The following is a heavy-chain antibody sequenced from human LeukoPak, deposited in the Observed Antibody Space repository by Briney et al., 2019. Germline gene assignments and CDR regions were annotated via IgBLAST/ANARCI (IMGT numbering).Heavy chain of an antibody. J-gene: IGHJ4*02. D-gene: IGHD2-15*01. CDR3: ARGLRYCSGGSCYKQYYFDY. CDR1: GGSFSGYY. Sequence: SETLSLTCAVYGGSFSGYYWSWIRQPPGKGLEWIGEINHSGSTNYNPSLKSRVTISVDTSENQFSLKLSSVTAADTAVYYCARGLRYCSGGSCYKQYYFDYWGQGTLVTVSS. V-gene: IGHV4-34*01. CDR2: INHSGST.